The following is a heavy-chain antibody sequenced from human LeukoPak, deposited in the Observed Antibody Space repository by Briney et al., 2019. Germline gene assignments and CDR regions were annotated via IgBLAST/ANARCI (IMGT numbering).Heavy chain of an antibody. CDR2: ISSTGGTT. CDR1: GITFSSYG. D-gene: IGHD6-19*01. CDR3: AKVEVRLGVKAVAGFDY. J-gene: IGHJ4*02. Sequence: PGGSLRLSCAASGITFSSYGMSWVRQAPGKGLEWVSSISSTGGTTYYADSVKGRFTISRDNSKNTLYLQMNSLRAEDTAVYYCAKVEVRLGVKAVAGFDYWGQGTLVTVSS. V-gene: IGHV3-23*01.